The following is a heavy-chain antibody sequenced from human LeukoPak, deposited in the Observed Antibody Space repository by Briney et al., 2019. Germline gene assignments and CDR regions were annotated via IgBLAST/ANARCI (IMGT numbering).Heavy chain of an antibody. CDR3: ARDLRVVAEVGVVAFDI. CDR2: IYYSGST. V-gene: IGHV4-59*12. J-gene: IGHJ3*02. D-gene: IGHD3-22*01. CDR1: GGSISSYY. Sequence: PSETLSLTFTVSGGSISSYYWSWIRRPPGKGLEWSGFIYYSGSTNYNPSLKSRVTISVDTSKNQFSLKLSSVTAADTAVYYCARDLRVVAEVGVVAFDIWGQGTMVTVSS.